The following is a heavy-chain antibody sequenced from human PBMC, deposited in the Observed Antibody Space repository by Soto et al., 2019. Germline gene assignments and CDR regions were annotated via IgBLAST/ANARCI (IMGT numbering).Heavy chain of an antibody. CDR2: ISAYNGNT. CDR1: GYTFTSYG. V-gene: IGHV1-18*04. Sequence: ASVKVSCKASGYTFTSYGISWVRQAPGQGLEWMGWISAYNGNTNYAQTPQGRVTMTTDTSTSTAYMELRSLRSDDTAVYYCAREAPDYGGNSGWYFDLWGRGTLVTVSS. CDR3: AREAPDYGGNSGWYFDL. J-gene: IGHJ2*01. D-gene: IGHD2-21*02.